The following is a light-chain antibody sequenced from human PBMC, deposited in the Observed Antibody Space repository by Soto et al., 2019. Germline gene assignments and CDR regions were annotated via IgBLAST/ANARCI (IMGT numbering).Light chain of an antibody. Sequence: QSVLTQPPSVSGAPGQRVTISCTGSSSNIGAGYDVHWYQQLPGRAPKLLIYGNSNRPAGLPDRFSGSKSGTSPSLAITGLQAEDEADYYCQAYDSSLSGWVFGGGTKLTVL. CDR2: GNS. V-gene: IGLV1-40*01. CDR3: QAYDSSLSGWV. CDR1: SSNIGAGYD. J-gene: IGLJ3*02.